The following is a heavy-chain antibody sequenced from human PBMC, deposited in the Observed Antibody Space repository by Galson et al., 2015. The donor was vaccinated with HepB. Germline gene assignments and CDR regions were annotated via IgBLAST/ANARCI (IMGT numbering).Heavy chain of an antibody. Sequence: LRLSCAASGFTFRNYAMSWVRQAPGKGLEWVSAITPSGDNTYSADSVKGRFTISRDNSKNTLFLQMNSLRADDTAIYFCAKVFPEKTDGWYRQALYYFDSWGQGSRVTVSS. J-gene: IGHJ4*02. D-gene: IGHD6-19*01. CDR1: GFTFRNYA. CDR3: AKVFPEKTDGWYRQALYYFDS. V-gene: IGHV3-23*01. CDR2: ITPSGDNT.